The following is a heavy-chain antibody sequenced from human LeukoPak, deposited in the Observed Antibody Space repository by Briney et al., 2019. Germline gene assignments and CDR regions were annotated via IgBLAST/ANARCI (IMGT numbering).Heavy chain of an antibody. CDR2: ISAYNGYK. V-gene: IGHV1-18*01. Sequence: ASVKVSCKPSGYTLTSFSISWVRQAPGHGLEWMGWISAYNGYKDYAQKLQGRVTMTTETSTNTAYMELRSLRSDDTAVYYCVRGDCSGVSCYLPEYFRHWGQGTLVTVSS. CDR1: GYTLTSFS. CDR3: VRGDCSGVSCYLPEYFRH. J-gene: IGHJ1*01. D-gene: IGHD2-15*01.